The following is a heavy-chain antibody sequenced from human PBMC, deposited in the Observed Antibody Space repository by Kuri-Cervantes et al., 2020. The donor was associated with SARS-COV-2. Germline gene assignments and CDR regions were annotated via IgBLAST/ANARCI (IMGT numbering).Heavy chain of an antibody. CDR2: INHSGST. J-gene: IGHJ1*01. CDR1: GFAVRNTY. Sequence: ESLKISCAASGFAVRNTYMAWVRQPPGKGLEWIGEINHSGSTNYNPSLKSRVTISVDTSKNQFSLKLSSVTAADTAVYYCARRGPTTVTTFTSLAQVGFQHWGQGTLVTVSS. V-gene: IGHV4-34*01. CDR3: ARRGPTTVTTFTSLAQVGFQH. D-gene: IGHD4-17*01.